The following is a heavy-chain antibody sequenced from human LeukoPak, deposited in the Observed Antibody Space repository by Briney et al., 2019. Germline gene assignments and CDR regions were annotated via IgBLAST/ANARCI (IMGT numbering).Heavy chain of an antibody. CDR1: GGSISSGGYY. V-gene: IGHV4-31*03. CDR2: IYYSGST. Sequence: SETLSLTCTVSGGSISSGGYYWSWIRQHPGKGLEWIGYIYYSGSTYYNPSLKSRVTISVDTSKNQFSLKLSSVTAADTAVYYCTRGRYDSSGPDAFDIWGQGTMVTVSS. D-gene: IGHD3-22*01. J-gene: IGHJ3*02. CDR3: TRGRYDSSGPDAFDI.